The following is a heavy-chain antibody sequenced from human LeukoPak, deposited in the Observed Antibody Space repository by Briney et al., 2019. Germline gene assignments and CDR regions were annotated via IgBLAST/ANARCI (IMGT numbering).Heavy chain of an antibody. Sequence: KRGESLKLSCKGSGYSFTSYWIGWVRQMPGKGLEWMGIIYPGDSDTRYSPSFQGQVTISANKSISTAYLQWSSLKASDTAMYYCARIRYDSSGYPIAFDIWGQGTMVTVSS. CDR1: GYSFTSYW. J-gene: IGHJ3*02. CDR3: ARIRYDSSGYPIAFDI. V-gene: IGHV5-51*01. CDR2: IYPGDSDT. D-gene: IGHD3-22*01.